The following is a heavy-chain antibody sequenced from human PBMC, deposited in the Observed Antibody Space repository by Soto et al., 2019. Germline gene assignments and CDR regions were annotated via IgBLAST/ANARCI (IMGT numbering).Heavy chain of an antibody. J-gene: IGHJ6*02. CDR1: GYSFTSFW. CDR2: IYPGDSDT. Sequence: GESLKISCKGSGYSFTSFWIAWVRQMPGKGLDWMGIIYPGDSDTRYSPSFQGQVTISADKSISTAYLQWSSLKASDTAMYYCARTSAAGKYYYGMDVWGQGTKVTVSS. V-gene: IGHV5-51*01. CDR3: ARTSAAGKYYYGMDV. D-gene: IGHD6-13*01.